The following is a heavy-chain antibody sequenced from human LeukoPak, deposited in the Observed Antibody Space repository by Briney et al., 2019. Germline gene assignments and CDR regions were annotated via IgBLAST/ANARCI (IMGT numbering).Heavy chain of an antibody. V-gene: IGHV4-34*01. CDR1: GGSFSGYY. D-gene: IGHD3-10*01. J-gene: IGHJ4*02. Sequence: SETLSLTCAVYGGSFSGYYWSWIRQPPGKGLEWIGEINHSGSTNYNPSLKSRVTISVDTSKNQFSLKLSSVTAADTAVYYCARDLTGVYYFDYWGQGTLVAVSS. CDR2: INHSGST. CDR3: ARDLTGVYYFDY.